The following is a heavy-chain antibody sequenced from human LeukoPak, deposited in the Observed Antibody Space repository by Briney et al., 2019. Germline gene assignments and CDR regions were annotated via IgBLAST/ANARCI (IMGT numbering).Heavy chain of an antibody. CDR3: AKGSYYDSSGSFYFDY. V-gene: IGHV3-23*01. Sequence: GGSLRLSCAASGFTFSNYAMSWVRQAPGKGLEWVSAISGSGSSTYYADSVKGRFTISRDNSKNTLYVQVNSLGTEDTAAYYCAKGSYYDSSGSFYFDYWGQGTLVTVSS. D-gene: IGHD3-22*01. CDR2: ISGSGSST. J-gene: IGHJ4*02. CDR1: GFTFSNYA.